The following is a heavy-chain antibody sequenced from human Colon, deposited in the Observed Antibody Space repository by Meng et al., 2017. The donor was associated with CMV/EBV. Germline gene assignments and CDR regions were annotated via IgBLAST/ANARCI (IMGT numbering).Heavy chain of an antibody. CDR1: GFTVSSNY. CDR3: TSLDSGYVGLDV. D-gene: IGHD5-12*01. J-gene: IGHJ6*02. Sequence: GESLKISCAASGFTVSSNYMSWVRQAPGKGLEWVTVIYSGGSTYYADSVKGRFTISRDNSKNTLYLQMNSLRAEDTAVYYCTSLDSGYVGLDVWGQGTTVTVSS. CDR2: IYSGGST. V-gene: IGHV3-53*01.